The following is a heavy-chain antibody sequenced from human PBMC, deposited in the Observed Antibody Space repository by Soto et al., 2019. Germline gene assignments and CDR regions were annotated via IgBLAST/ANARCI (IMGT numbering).Heavy chain of an antibody. CDR1: GFTFSGSA. CDR3: TRPGDVDTAMAYDY. CDR2: ISSKPNTYAT. J-gene: IGHJ4*02. Sequence: EVQLVESGGGLVQPGGSLKLSCAASGFTFSGSAMHWVRHASGKGLEWVGHISSKPNTYATAYAASIKGRFTISRDDSKNTAYLQMNSLKTEDTAVYYCTRPGDVDTAMAYDYWGQGTLVTVSS. D-gene: IGHD5-18*01. V-gene: IGHV3-73*02.